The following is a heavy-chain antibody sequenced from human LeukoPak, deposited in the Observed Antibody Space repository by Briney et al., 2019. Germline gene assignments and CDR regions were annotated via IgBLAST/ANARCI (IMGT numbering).Heavy chain of an antibody. J-gene: IGHJ4*02. CDR1: GFTFSSNA. Sequence: GGSLRLSCAASGFTFSSNAMTWVRQVPGKGLECVSAITGSGDTTYYADSVKGRFTIFRDNSKNTLYLQLNNLRAEDTAIYYCAKAFGTNGYYQLPIDDWGQGTLVTVSS. CDR3: AKAFGTNGYYQLPIDD. D-gene: IGHD3-22*01. CDR2: ITGSGDTT. V-gene: IGHV3-23*01.